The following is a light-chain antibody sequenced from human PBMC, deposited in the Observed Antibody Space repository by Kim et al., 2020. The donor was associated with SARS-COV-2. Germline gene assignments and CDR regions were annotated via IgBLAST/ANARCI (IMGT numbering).Light chain of an antibody. CDR2: GAS. Sequence: SPGERATLSCGASQSVSSNYLAWYQQKPGQAPRLLIYGASSRATGIPDRFSGSGSGTDFTLTITRLEPEEFAVYYCQQYSSSPATFGQGTKVDIK. J-gene: IGKJ1*01. V-gene: IGKV3-20*01. CDR1: QSVSSNY. CDR3: QQYSSSPAT.